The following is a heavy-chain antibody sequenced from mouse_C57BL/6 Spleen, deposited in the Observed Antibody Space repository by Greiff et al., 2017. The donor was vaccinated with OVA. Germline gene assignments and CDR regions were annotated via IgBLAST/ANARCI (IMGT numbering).Heavy chain of an antibody. J-gene: IGHJ1*03. D-gene: IGHD2-4*01. CDR2: IYPGSGNT. CDR1: GYTFTDYY. Sequence: QVHVKQSGAELVRPGASVKLSCKASGYTFTDYYINWVKQRPGQGLEWIARIYPGSGNTYYNEKFKGKATLTAEKSSSTAYMQLSSLTSEDSAVYFCARDFDYDRYFDVWGTGTTVTVSS. V-gene: IGHV1-76*01. CDR3: ARDFDYDRYFDV.